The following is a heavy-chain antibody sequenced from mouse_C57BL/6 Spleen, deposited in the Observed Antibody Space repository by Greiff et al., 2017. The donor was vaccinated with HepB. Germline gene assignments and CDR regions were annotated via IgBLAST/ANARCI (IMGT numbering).Heavy chain of an antibody. Sequence: VQLQQPGAELVRPGSSVKLSCKASGYTFTSYWMHWVKQRPIQGLEWIGNIDPSDSETHYNQKFTDKATLTVDKSSSTAYMQLSSLTSEDSAVYYCARRGDDGYYGGAMDYWGQGTSVTVSS. CDR3: ARRGDDGYYGGAMDY. CDR1: GYTFTSYW. D-gene: IGHD2-3*01. CDR2: IDPSDSET. J-gene: IGHJ4*01. V-gene: IGHV1-52*01.